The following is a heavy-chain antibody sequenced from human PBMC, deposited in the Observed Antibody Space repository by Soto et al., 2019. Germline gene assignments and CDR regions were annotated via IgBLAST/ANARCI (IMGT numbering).Heavy chain of an antibody. CDR3: AKAGFSSGCSPSYFDY. CDR2: MSGTGGST. Sequence: EVQLLESGGGLVQPGRSLRLSCAASGFTFSSYAMNWVRQAPGKGLEWVSAMSGTGGSTYYADSVKGRFTISRDNSKNTLCLQTNSLRVENTAVFYCAKAGFSSGCSPSYFDYCGQGTLVTVSS. J-gene: IGHJ4*02. CDR1: GFTFSSYA. D-gene: IGHD6-19*01. V-gene: IGHV3-23*01.